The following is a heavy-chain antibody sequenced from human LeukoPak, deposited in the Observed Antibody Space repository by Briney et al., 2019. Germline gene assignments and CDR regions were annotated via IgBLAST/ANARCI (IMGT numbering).Heavy chain of an antibody. J-gene: IGHJ4*02. V-gene: IGHV3-21*01. CDR3: ARDKPASSYYYDSSGYHGCFDY. CDR1: GFTFSSYS. Sequence: SGGSLRLSCAASGFTFSSYSMNWVRQAPGKGLEWVSSISSSSSYIYYADSVKGRFTISGDNAKNSLYLQMNSLRAEDTAVYYCARDKPASSYYYDSSGYHGCFDYWGQGTLVTVSS. CDR2: ISSSSSYI. D-gene: IGHD3-22*01.